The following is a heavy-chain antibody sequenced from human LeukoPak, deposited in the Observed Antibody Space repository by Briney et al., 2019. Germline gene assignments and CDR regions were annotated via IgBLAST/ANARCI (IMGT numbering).Heavy chain of an antibody. CDR3: ARAAWAAGDAFDI. J-gene: IGHJ3*02. Sequence: SETLSLTCAVYGGSFSGYYWGWIRQPPGKGLEWIGEINHSGSTNYNPSLKSRVTISVDTSKNQFSLKLSSVTAADTAVYYCARAAWAAGDAFDIWGQGTMVTVSS. CDR1: GGSFSGYY. V-gene: IGHV4-34*01. D-gene: IGHD6-13*01. CDR2: INHSGST.